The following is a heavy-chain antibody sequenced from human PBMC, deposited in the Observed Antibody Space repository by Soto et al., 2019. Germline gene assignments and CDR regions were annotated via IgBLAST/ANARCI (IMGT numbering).Heavy chain of an antibody. V-gene: IGHV1-18*01. J-gene: IGHJ4*02. CDR3: ARRRYGDY. Sequence: QVHLVQSGAEVKKPGASVKVSCKGSGYAFTTYGITWVRQAHGQGLEWMGWISAHNGNTNYAQKLQGRVTVTRATSTSTAYMELRSLRSDDTAVYSCARRRYGDYWGQGALVTVSS. CDR1: GYAFTTYG. D-gene: IGHD1-1*01. CDR2: ISAHNGNT.